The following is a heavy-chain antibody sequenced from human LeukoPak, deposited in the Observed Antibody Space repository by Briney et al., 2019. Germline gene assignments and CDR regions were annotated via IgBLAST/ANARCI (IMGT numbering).Heavy chain of an antibody. CDR2: THSSGNT. CDR3: ARSLPGAIGAADL. D-gene: IGHD6-13*01. V-gene: IGHV4-59*01. CDR1: GGSIITYY. Sequence: PSETLSLTCTVSGGSIITYYWSWIRQPPGKGLEWIAFTHSSGNTGYNPSLKNRVTLSLDTSKNHFSLKVTSMTAADTGVYYCARSLPGAIGAADLWGQGTLVTVSS. J-gene: IGHJ4*02.